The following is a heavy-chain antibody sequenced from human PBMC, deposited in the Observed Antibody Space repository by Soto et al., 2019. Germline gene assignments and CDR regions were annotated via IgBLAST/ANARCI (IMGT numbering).Heavy chain of an antibody. CDR3: VGAPGYSRGWYLLF. D-gene: IGHD6-19*01. J-gene: IGHJ4*02. V-gene: IGHV4-4*02. Sequence: SETLSLTCAVSGGSISSSNWWSWVRQPPGKGLEWIGEIYHSGSTNYNPSLKSRVTISVDKSKSQFSLKLSSVTAADTAVYYCVGAPGYSRGWYLLFWGQGTLVTVSS. CDR1: GGSISSSNW. CDR2: IYHSGST.